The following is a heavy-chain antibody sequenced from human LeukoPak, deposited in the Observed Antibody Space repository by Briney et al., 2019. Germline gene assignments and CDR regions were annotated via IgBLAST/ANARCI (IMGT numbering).Heavy chain of an antibody. CDR2: IKQDGSEK. D-gene: IGHD1-1*01. Sequence: GGSLRLSCAASGFTFSNYWMTWVRQAPGKGLEWVASIKQDGSEKYYVDSVKSRFTFSRDNAKNSLYLQMDSLRAEDTAVYYCARDLEGDYWGQGTLVTVSS. CDR1: GFTFSNYW. CDR3: ARDLEGDY. V-gene: IGHV3-7*03. J-gene: IGHJ4*02.